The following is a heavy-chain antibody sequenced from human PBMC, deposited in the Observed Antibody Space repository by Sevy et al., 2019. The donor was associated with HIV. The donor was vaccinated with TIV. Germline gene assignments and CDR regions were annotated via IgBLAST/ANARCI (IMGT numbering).Heavy chain of an antibody. CDR1: GGSISSSSYY. J-gene: IGHJ4*02. CDR3: ARHDHMTTVNYFDY. CDR2: IYYSGST. Sequence: SETLSLTCTVSGGSISSSSYYWGWIRQPPGKGLEWIGSIYYSGSTYYNPSLKSRVTISVDTSKNQFSLKLSSVTAADTAVYYRARHDHMTTVNYFDYWGQGTLVTVSS. V-gene: IGHV4-39*01. D-gene: IGHD4-17*01.